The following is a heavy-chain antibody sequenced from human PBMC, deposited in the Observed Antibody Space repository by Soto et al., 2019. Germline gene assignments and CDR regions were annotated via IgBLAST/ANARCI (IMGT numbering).Heavy chain of an antibody. J-gene: IGHJ4*02. D-gene: IGHD3-22*01. V-gene: IGHV4-30-2*01. Sequence: NPSETLSLTCAVSGGSISSGGYSWSWIRQPPGKGLEWIGYIYHSGSTYYNPSLKSRVTISVDRSKNQFSLKLSSVTAADTAVYYCARVAYYYDSSGYYRGFGVAYWGQRTLVTVSS. CDR1: GGSISSGGYS. CDR2: IYHSGST. CDR3: ARVAYYYDSSGYYRGFGVAY.